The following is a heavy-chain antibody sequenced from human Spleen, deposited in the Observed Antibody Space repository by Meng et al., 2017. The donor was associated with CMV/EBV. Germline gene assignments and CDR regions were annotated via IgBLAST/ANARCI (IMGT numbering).Heavy chain of an antibody. Sequence: EVQLVESGGXLVKPGASLXPSCAAFGFAFNGFSMNWVRQAPGKGLEWVSSISSTSGDIYYADSVKGRFTISRDNAKSSLYLQLNSLRAEDTAVYYCATSPSSTYDLGYFHRWGQGTLVTVSS. D-gene: IGHD3-3*01. CDR1: GFAFNGFS. J-gene: IGHJ1*01. CDR3: ATSPSSTYDLGYFHR. V-gene: IGHV3-21*01. CDR2: ISSTSGDI.